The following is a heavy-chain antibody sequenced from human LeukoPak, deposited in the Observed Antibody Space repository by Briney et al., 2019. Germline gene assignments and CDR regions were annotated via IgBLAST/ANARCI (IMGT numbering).Heavy chain of an antibody. J-gene: IGHJ4*02. CDR2: IKEDGSER. V-gene: IGHV3-7*03. CDR3: ARDLGYCTNGVCHTRSDY. Sequence: GGSLRLSCEGSAFIFSGHWVNWVRQTPGKGLEWVASIKEDGSERQYVDSVKGRFSISRGNTKGSLFLQLNSLRAEDTAVYYCARDLGYCTNGVCHTRSDYWGQGTLVAVSS. CDR1: AFIFSGHW. D-gene: IGHD2-8*01.